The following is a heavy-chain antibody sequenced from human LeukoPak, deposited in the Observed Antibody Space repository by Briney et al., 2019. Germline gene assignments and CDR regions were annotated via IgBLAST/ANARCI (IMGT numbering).Heavy chain of an antibody. CDR2: INSDGSST. CDR3: ARDAYCSSTSCPGEYNWFDP. D-gene: IGHD2-2*01. CDR1: GFTFSSYW. V-gene: IGHV3-74*01. Sequence: GRSLRLSCAASGFTFSSYWMHWVRQAPGKGLVGVSRINSDGSSTSYADSVKGRFTISRDNAKNTLYLQMNSLRAEDTAVYYCARDAYCSSTSCPGEYNWFDPWGQGTLVTVSS. J-gene: IGHJ5*02.